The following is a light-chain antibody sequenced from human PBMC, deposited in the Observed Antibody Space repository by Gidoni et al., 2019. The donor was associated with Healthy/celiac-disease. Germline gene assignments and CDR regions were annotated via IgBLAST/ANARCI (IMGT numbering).Light chain of an antibody. CDR2: GNS. Sequence: QSVLTQPPSVSGAPGPRVTLSCTGSSSNIGAGYDLHWYQQLPGTAPKLLIYGNSNRPSGVPDRFSGSKSGTSASLAITGLQAEDEADYYCQSYDSSLSGSVFGGGTKLTVL. J-gene: IGLJ2*01. CDR1: SSNIGAGYD. V-gene: IGLV1-40*01. CDR3: QSYDSSLSGSV.